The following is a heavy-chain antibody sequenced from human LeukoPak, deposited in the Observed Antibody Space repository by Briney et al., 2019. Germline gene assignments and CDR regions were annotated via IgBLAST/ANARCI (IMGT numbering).Heavy chain of an antibody. D-gene: IGHD3-22*01. CDR3: ARSYYYDSSGYYIGGTFDC. J-gene: IGHJ4*02. Sequence: SETLSLTCTVSGGSISSYYWSWIRQPPGKGLEWIGYIYYSGSTNYNPSLKSRVTISVDTSKNQFSLKLSSVTAADTAVYYCARSYYYDSSGYYIGGTFDCWGQGTLVTVSS. CDR2: IYYSGST. V-gene: IGHV4-59*01. CDR1: GGSISSYY.